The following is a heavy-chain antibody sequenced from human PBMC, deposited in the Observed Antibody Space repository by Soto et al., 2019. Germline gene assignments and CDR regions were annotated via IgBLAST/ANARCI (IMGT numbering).Heavy chain of an antibody. V-gene: IGHV3-9*01. CDR3: AKEMITFGDFNYYYMDV. CDR1: GFTFDQYT. D-gene: IGHD3-16*01. J-gene: IGHJ6*03. Sequence: EVQLVESGGGLVQPGRSLRLSCAASGFTFDQYTMHLVRQAPGKGLEWVSSITWHSGTIGYADSVKGRFTISRDNAKNSVYLQMNSLRGEDTALYYCAKEMITFGDFNYYYMDVWGKGTTVTVSS. CDR2: ITWHSGTI.